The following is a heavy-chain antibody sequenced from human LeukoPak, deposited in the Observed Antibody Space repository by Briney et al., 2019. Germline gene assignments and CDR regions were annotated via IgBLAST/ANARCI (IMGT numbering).Heavy chain of an antibody. CDR1: GGSISSYY. CDR2: IDHAGTT. J-gene: IGHJ6*03. V-gene: IGHV4-59*01. CDR3: ARSRPTGYYYYMDV. D-gene: IGHD1-1*01. Sequence: SETLSLTCAVYGGSISSYYWSWIRQPPGKGLEWIGTIDHAGTTFYNVSLKSRVTISVDTSKNQFSLKLSSVTAADTAVYYCARSRPTGYYYYMDVWGKGTTVTISS.